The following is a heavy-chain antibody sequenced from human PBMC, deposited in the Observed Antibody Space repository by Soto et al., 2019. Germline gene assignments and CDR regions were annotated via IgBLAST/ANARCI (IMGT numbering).Heavy chain of an antibody. D-gene: IGHD6-19*01. V-gene: IGHV4-39*07. Sequence: SETLSLTCTVSGGSISSSSYYWGWIRQPPGKGLEWIGSIYYSGSTYYNPSLKSRVTISVDTSKNQFSLNLTSVTAADTAVYYCARDRRDGWTFDYWGQGILVTVSS. CDR1: GGSISSSSYY. CDR2: IYYSGST. CDR3: ARDRRDGWTFDY. J-gene: IGHJ4*02.